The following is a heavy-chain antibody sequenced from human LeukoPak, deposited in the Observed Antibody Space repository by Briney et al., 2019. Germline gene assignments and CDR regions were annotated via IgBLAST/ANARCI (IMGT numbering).Heavy chain of an antibody. CDR3: AREVAVAGIYGSTDYCDY. CDR2: VNPNTGET. V-gene: IGHV1-8*03. CDR1: GYTFTTYD. D-gene: IGHD6-19*01. Sequence: ASVKVSCKASGYTFTTYDINWVRQATGQGLEWMGWVNPNTGETGYAQKFQGRVTLSTNTSINTAYLELRSLTSEDTAVYYCAREVAVAGIYGSTDYCDYWGQGTLVTVSS. J-gene: IGHJ4*02.